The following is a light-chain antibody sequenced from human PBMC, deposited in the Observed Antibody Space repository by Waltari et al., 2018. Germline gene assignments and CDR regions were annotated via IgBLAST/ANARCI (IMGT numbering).Light chain of an antibody. J-gene: IGKJ5*01. V-gene: IGKV4-1*01. Sequence: DIVMTQSPDSLAVSLGERVPINCKSSQSVLYRSNNKNYLAWYQQKPGQPPKLLIYWASTRESGVPDRFSGSGSGTDFTLTISSLQAGDVAVYYCQQYYSPLPTFGQGTRLEIK. CDR3: QQYYSPLPT. CDR2: WAS. CDR1: QSVLYRSNNKNY.